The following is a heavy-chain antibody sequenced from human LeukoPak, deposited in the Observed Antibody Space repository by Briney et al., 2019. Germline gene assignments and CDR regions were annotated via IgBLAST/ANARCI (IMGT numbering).Heavy chain of an antibody. Sequence: PSETLSLTCTVSGGSISSSSYYWGWIRQPPGKGLECIGSTYYSGRNYYNPSLKSRVTISVDTSKNQFSLKLSSVTAADTAVYYCARIARHSGYHLFDYWGQGTLVTVSS. CDR1: GGSISSSSYY. D-gene: IGHD5-12*01. CDR3: ARIARHSGYHLFDY. CDR2: TYYSGRN. V-gene: IGHV4-39*01. J-gene: IGHJ4*02.